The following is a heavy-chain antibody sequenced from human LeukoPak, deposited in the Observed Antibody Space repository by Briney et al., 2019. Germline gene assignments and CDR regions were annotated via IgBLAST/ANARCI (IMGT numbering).Heavy chain of an antibody. V-gene: IGHV4-39*01. CDR2: IYYSGST. Sequence: SETLSLTCTVSGGSISGSSYYWGWIRQPPGKGLEWIGSIYYSGSTYYNPSLKSRVTISVDTSKNQFSLKLSSVTAADTAVYYCARSTTGTTSAWFDPWGQGTLVTVSS. CDR1: GGSISGSSYY. D-gene: IGHD1-1*01. J-gene: IGHJ5*02. CDR3: ARSTTGTTSAWFDP.